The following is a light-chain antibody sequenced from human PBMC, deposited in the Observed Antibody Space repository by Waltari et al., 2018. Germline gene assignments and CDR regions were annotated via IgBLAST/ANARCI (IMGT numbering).Light chain of an antibody. CDR1: SPTIGPTY. J-gene: IGLJ1*01. CDR3: AAWDGGVSGPHV. V-gene: IGLV1-47*01. Sequence: QPVLTQPPSASATPGPRFTISCSGSSPTIGPTYTYWYQHLPGTTPKLLVPRNDQRPSGVPDRSSSSKSGTSASLDISGLRSEDEGDYYCAAWDGGVSGPHVFGTGTKVTVL. CDR2: RND.